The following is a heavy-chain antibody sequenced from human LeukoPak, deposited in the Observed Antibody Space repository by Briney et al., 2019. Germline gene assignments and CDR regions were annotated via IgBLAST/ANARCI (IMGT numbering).Heavy chain of an antibody. Sequence: GGSLRLSCAASGFIFSNYWMSWVRQAPGKGLEWVSNIKQDGSDKYYVDSVKGRFTISRDNAKNSLYLQMNSLRAEDTAVYYCARVLFGDFGPRRDWGQGTLVTVSS. D-gene: IGHD3-3*01. CDR2: IKQDGSDK. V-gene: IGHV3-7*05. CDR1: GFIFSNYW. J-gene: IGHJ4*02. CDR3: ARVLFGDFGPRRD.